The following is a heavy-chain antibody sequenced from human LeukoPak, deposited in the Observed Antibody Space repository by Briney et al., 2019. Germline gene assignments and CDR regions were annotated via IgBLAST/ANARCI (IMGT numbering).Heavy chain of an antibody. CDR1: GFTLSSHW. CDR3: ARVWELSFDY. D-gene: IGHD1-26*01. J-gene: IGHJ4*02. V-gene: IGHV3-53*01. CDR2: SYSGGSR. Sequence: GGSLRLSCAASGFTLSSHWMHWVRQAPGKGLEWVAVSYSGGSRSYAESVKGRFTISRDNSQNTLYLQMNSLRAEDTAVYYCARVWELSFDYWGQGTLVTVSS.